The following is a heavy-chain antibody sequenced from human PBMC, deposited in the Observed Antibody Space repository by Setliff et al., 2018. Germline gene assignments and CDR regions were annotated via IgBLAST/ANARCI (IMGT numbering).Heavy chain of an antibody. CDR1: GGSISSGNYY. Sequence: ETLSLTCTVSGGSISSGNYYWSWIRQPAGKALEWLAHIFSNDEKSYSTSLKSRLTISKDTSKSQVVLTMTNMDPVDTATYYCARIRGYAHFDYWGQGTLVTVSA. CDR2: IFSNDEK. J-gene: IGHJ4*02. CDR3: ARIRGYAHFDY. D-gene: IGHD6-25*01. V-gene: IGHV2-26*01.